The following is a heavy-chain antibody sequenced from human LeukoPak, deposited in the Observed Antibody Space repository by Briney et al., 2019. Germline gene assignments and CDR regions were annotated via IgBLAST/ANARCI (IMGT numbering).Heavy chain of an antibody. V-gene: IGHV1-18*01. J-gene: IGHJ6*03. CDR2: ISAYNGNT. CDR3: ARDSGYSYGYGYYYYYYMDV. Sequence: ASVKVSCKASGYTFTSYGISWVRQAPGQGLEWMGWISAYNGNTNYAQKLQGRVTMTTDTSTSTAYMELRSLRSDDTAVYYCARDSGYSYGYGYYYYYYMDVWGKGITVTISS. CDR1: GYTFTSYG. D-gene: IGHD5-18*01.